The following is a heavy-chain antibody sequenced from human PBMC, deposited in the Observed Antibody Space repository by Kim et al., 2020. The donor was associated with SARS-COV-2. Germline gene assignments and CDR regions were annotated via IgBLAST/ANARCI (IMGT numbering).Heavy chain of an antibody. CDR3: ARKVQQVVLGDWFDP. V-gene: IGHV4-39*01. J-gene: IGHJ5*02. D-gene: IGHD6-13*01. Sequence: PALKSRVPIPVDTSKNQFSLKLSSVSAADTAVYYCARKVQQVVLGDWFDPWGQGTLVTVSS.